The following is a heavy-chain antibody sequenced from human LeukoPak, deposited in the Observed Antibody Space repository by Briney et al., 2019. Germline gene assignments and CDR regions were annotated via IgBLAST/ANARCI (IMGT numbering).Heavy chain of an antibody. CDR3: AREPPASGYFDY. V-gene: IGHV1-46*01. CDR1: GYACTSCY. Sequence: ASVKVSCKASGYACTSCYMHWVRQAPGQGLEWMGIINPSDGGTSYAQKFQGRVTMTRDTSTSTVYMELSSLRSEDTAVYHCAREPPASGYFDYWGQGSLATVSS. CDR2: INPSDGGT. J-gene: IGHJ4*02.